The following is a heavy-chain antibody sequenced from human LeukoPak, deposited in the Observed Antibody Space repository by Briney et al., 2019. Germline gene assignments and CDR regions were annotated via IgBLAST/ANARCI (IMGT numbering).Heavy chain of an antibody. CDR1: GYSFTTYW. Sequence: GESLKISCKGSGYSFTTYWIGWVRQMPGKGLEWMGIIYPDDSDTKYSPSFQGQVTISADKSISTACLQWSGLKASDTAMYYCARLPGYSNIWYLDYWGQGTLVTVSS. D-gene: IGHD6-13*01. V-gene: IGHV5-51*01. CDR2: IYPDDSDT. CDR3: ARLPGYSNIWYLDY. J-gene: IGHJ4*02.